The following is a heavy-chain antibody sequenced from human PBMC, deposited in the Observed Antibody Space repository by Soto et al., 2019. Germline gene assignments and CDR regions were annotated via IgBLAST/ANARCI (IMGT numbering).Heavy chain of an antibody. D-gene: IGHD4-17*01. CDR2: ISDTGGRT. Sequence: EVQMVESGGDLVQPGGSLRLSCGASGFTFSSYAMSWVRQAPEEGLKWVSAISDTGGRTYYADSVKGRFTISRDNSKNTLYLQMNSLRADDTAVYYCAKGSRSTVTTLDYWGQGTLVTVSS. J-gene: IGHJ4*02. CDR1: GFTFSSYA. V-gene: IGHV3-23*04. CDR3: AKGSRSTVTTLDY.